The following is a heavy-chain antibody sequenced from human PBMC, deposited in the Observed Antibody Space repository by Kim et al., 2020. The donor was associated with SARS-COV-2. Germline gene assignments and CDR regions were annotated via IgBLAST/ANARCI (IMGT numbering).Heavy chain of an antibody. CDR2: TYYRSKWYN. D-gene: IGHD6-13*01. CDR3: ARDQHQDQQFLSRYYYYDGMDD. J-gene: IGHJ6*02. CDR1: GDSVSSNSAA. V-gene: IGHV6-1*01. Sequence: SQTLSLTCAISGDSVSSNSAAWNWIRQSPSRGLEWLGRTYYRSKWYNDYAVSVKSRITINPDTSKNQFSLQLNSVTPEDTAVYYCARDQHQDQQFLSRYYYYDGMDDWGQGTTVTVSS.